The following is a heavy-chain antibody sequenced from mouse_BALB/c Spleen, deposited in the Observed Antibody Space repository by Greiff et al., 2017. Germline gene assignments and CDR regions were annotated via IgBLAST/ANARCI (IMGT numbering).Heavy chain of an antibody. CDR3: ARRVYGSSFHFDY. Sequence: QVTLKVSGPGILQPSQTLSLTCSFSGFSLSTSGMGVSWIRQPSGKGLEWLAHIYWDDDKRYNPSLKSRLTISKDTSSNQVFLKITSVDTADTATYYCARRVYGSSFHFDYWGQGTTLTVSS. CDR2: IYWDDDK. CDR1: GFSLSTSGMG. J-gene: IGHJ2*01. V-gene: IGHV8-12*01. D-gene: IGHD1-1*01.